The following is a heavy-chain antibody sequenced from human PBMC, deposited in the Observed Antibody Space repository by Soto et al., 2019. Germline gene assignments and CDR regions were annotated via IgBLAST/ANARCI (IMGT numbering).Heavy chain of an antibody. CDR1: EFTFTKYW. CDR2: IKRDGSEK. CDR3: VRDWRDEGFAWGDV. J-gene: IGHJ6*02. D-gene: IGHD1-26*01. V-gene: IGHV3-7*01. Sequence: EVQLVESGGGLVQPGGSLTLSCAASEFTFTKYWMTWVRQAPGKGLEWVANIKRDGSEKYYVDSVKGRFTISRDNAKNSLYLQMNSLRVEDTAVYYCVRDWRDEGFAWGDVWGQGTTVIVSS.